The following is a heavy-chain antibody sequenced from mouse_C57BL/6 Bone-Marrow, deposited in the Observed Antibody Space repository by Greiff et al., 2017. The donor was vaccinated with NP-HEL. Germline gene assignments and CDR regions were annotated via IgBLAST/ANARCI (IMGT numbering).Heavy chain of an antibody. Sequence: EVQLQQSGPELVKPGASVKISCKASGYTFTDYYMNWVKQSHGKSLEWIGDINPKNGGTSYNQKFKGKATLTVDKSSSTAYMELRSLTSEDSAVYYCARDGYYYGSSYWYFDVWGTGTTVTVSS. V-gene: IGHV1-26*01. J-gene: IGHJ1*03. D-gene: IGHD1-1*01. CDR1: GYTFTDYY. CDR2: INPKNGGT. CDR3: ARDGYYYGSSYWYFDV.